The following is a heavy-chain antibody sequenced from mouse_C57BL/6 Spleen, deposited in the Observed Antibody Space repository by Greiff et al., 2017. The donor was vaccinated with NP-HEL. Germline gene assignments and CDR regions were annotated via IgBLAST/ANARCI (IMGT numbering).Heavy chain of an antibody. Sequence: EVQLVESGGGLVQPKGSLKLSCAASGFSFNTYAMNWVRQAPGKGLEWVARIRSKSNNYATYYADSVKDRFTISRDDSESMLYLQMNNLKTEDTAMYYCVRDGSSSAWFAYWGQGTLVTVSA. J-gene: IGHJ3*01. CDR1: GFSFNTYA. CDR3: VRDGSSSAWFAY. V-gene: IGHV10-1*01. D-gene: IGHD1-1*01. CDR2: IRSKSNNYAT.